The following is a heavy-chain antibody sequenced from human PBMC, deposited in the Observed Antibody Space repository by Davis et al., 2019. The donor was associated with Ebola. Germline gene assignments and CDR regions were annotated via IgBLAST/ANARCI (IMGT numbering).Heavy chain of an antibody. Sequence: GESLKISCAASGFTFSGSAMNWVRQAPGKGLEWVGRIKTKTDGGTTDYAAPVKGRFTISRDDSKNTAYLQMNSLKTEDTAVYYCTSTTNLIDYWGQGTLVTVSS. V-gene: IGHV3-15*07. J-gene: IGHJ4*02. CDR1: GFTFSGSA. CDR2: IKTKTDGGTT. CDR3: TSTTNLIDY. D-gene: IGHD2/OR15-2a*01.